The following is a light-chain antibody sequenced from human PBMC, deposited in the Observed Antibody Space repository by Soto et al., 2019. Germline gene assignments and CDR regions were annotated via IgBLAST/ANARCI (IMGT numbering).Light chain of an antibody. CDR3: QQYGTSPIT. J-gene: IGKJ5*01. V-gene: IGKV3-20*01. CDR1: QSVSSNY. Sequence: IVMTQSPATLSVSPGGRATLSCRASQSVSSNYLAWYQQKPGQAPRLLIYGASTRATGIPARFSGSGSGTDFTLTISSLEPEDFAVYYCQQYGTSPITFGQGTRLEIK. CDR2: GAS.